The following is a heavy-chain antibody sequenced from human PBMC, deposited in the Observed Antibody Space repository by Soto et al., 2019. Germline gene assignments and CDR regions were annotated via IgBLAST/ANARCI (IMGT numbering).Heavy chain of an antibody. CDR1: GYSFATSG. Sequence: QVKLVQSGTEVKKPGASMKVSCKASGYSFATSGISWVRQAPGQGLEWMGWISAYNGNTNYDQKLQDRIIMTTDTATSTAYLELRSLRSDDTAVYFCAREGQYSDSSGYADWGQGTLVTVSS. CDR2: ISAYNGNT. CDR3: AREGQYSDSSGYAD. V-gene: IGHV1-18*01. J-gene: IGHJ4*02. D-gene: IGHD3-22*01.